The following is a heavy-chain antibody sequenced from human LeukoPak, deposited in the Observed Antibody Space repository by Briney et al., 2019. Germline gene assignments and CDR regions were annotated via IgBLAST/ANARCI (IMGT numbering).Heavy chain of an antibody. J-gene: IGHJ4*02. V-gene: IGHV4-39*01. CDR2: IYYSGST. Sequence: PSETLSPTCTVSGGSISSSSYYWGWIRQPPGKGLERIGSIYYSGSTYYNPSLKSRVTISVDTSKNQFSLKLSSVTAADTAVYYCARQESSSCFDYWGQGTLVTVSS. D-gene: IGHD6-6*01. CDR3: ARQESSSCFDY. CDR1: GGSISSSSYY.